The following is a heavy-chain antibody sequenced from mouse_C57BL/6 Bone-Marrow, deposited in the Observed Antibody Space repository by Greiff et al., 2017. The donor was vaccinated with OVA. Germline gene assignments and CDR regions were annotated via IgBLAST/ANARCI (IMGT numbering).Heavy chain of an antibody. V-gene: IGHV1-53*01. J-gene: IGHJ3*01. Sequence: VQLQQSGTELVKPGASVKLSCKASGYTFTSYWMHWVKQRPGQGLEWIGNINPSNGGTNYNEKFKSKATMTVDKSSSTAYMQLSSLTSEDSAVYYCAREEWLLPPSWFAYWGQGTLVTVSA. D-gene: IGHD2-3*01. CDR3: AREEWLLPPSWFAY. CDR1: GYTFTSYW. CDR2: INPSNGGT.